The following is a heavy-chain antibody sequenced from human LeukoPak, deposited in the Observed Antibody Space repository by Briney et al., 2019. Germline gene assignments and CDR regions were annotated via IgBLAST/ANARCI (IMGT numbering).Heavy chain of an antibody. V-gene: IGHV3-21*01. CDR3: AIIAVAGSFFDY. J-gene: IGHJ4*02. CDR2: ISSSSSYI. CDR1: GFTFSSYS. D-gene: IGHD6-19*01. Sequence: PGGSLRLSCAASGFTFSSYSMNWVRQAPGKGLEWVSSISSSSSYIYYADSVKGRFTISRDNAKNSLYLQMNSLRAEDTAVYYCAIIAVAGSFFDYWGQVTLVTVSS.